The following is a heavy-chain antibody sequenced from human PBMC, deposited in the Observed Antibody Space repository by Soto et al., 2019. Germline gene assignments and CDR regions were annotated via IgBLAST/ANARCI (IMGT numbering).Heavy chain of an antibody. CDR1: GFTFSSYG. D-gene: IGHD1-26*01. CDR2: ISYDGSNK. CDR3: AKDWEKVYYFDY. Sequence: QVQLVESGGGVVQPGRSLRLSCAASGFTFSSYGMHWVRQAPGKGLEWVAVISYDGSNKYYADSVKGRFTISRDNSKNTLYLQMNSLRAEDTAEYYCAKDWEKVYYFDYWGQGTLVTVSS. J-gene: IGHJ4*02. V-gene: IGHV3-30*18.